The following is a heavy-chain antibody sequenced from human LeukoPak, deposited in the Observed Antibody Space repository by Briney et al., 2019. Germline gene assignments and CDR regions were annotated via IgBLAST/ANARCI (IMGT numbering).Heavy chain of an antibody. Sequence: ASVKVSCKASGYTFTDYYMHWVRQAPGQGLEWMGIINPSGGSTSYAQKFQGRVTMTRDTSTSTVYMELSSLRSEDTAVYYCARDGAYCGGDCYSGYYYYYGMDVWGQGTAVTVSS. CDR1: GYTFTDYY. J-gene: IGHJ6*02. CDR2: INPSGGST. CDR3: ARDGAYCGGDCYSGYYYYYGMDV. D-gene: IGHD2-21*02. V-gene: IGHV1-46*01.